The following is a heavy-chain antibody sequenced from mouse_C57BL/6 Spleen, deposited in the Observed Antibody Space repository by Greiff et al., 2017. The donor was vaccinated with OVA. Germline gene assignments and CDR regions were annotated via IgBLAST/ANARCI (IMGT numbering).Heavy chain of an antibody. CDR2: ISNGGGST. Sequence: EVQLVESGGGLVQPGGSLKLSCAASGFTFSDYYMYWVRQTPEKRLEWVAYISNGGGSTYYPDTVKGRFTISRDNAKNTLYLQMSRLKSEDTAMYYCARRAGGYYYAMDYWGQGTSVTVSS. CDR3: ARRAGGYYYAMDY. D-gene: IGHD2-2*01. J-gene: IGHJ4*01. V-gene: IGHV5-12*01. CDR1: GFTFSDYY.